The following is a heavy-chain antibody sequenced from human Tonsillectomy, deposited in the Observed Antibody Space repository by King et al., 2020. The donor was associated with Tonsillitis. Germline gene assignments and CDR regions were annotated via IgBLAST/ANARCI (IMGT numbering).Heavy chain of an antibody. CDR2: IGTAGDT. J-gene: IGHJ4*02. D-gene: IGHD5-12*01. CDR1: GFTFSSYD. CDR3: ARAYPRWGYGGYYFDY. V-gene: IGHV3-13*01. Sequence: VQLVEFGGGLVQPGGSLRPSCAASGFTFSSYDMHWVRQATGKGLEWVSAIGTAGDTYYPGSVKGRFTISRENAKNSLYLQMNSLRAGDTAVYYCARAYPRWGYGGYYFDYWGQGTLVTVSS.